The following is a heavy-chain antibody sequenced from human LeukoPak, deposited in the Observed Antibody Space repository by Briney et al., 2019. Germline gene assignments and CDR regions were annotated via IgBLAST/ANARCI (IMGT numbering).Heavy chain of an antibody. Sequence: SETLSLACTVSGGSISSSTYYWGWIRQPPGKGLEWIGTIYYSGTTYYNPSLKSRVTISVDTSKNQFSLKLSSVTAADTAVYYCAKTWFGELIPTSYFDYWGQGTLVTVSS. CDR3: AKTWFGELIPTSYFDY. CDR1: GGSISSSTYY. D-gene: IGHD3-10*01. J-gene: IGHJ4*02. CDR2: IYYSGTT. V-gene: IGHV4-39*07.